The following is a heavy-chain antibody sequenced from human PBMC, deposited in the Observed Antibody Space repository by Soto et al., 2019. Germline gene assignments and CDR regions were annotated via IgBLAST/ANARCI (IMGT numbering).Heavy chain of an antibody. Sequence: GGSLRLSCAASGFTFSSYAMSWVRQAPGKGLEWVSAISGSGGSTYYADSVKGRFTISRDNSKNTLYLQMNSLRAEDTAVYYCAKSWSGSYYYGIDVWGQGTTVTVSS. D-gene: IGHD3-3*01. CDR2: ISGSGGST. CDR3: AKSWSGSYYYGIDV. J-gene: IGHJ6*02. V-gene: IGHV3-23*01. CDR1: GFTFSSYA.